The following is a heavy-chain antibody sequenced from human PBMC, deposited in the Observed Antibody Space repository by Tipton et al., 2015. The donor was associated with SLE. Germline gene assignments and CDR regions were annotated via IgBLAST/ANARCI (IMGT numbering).Heavy chain of an antibody. CDR3: ARDAVGGSGWTYNWFDP. CDR1: GFTFSSYS. Sequence: GSLRLSCAASGFTFSSYSMNWVRQAPGKGLEWVSYISSSSSTIYYADSVKGRFTISRDNAKNSLYLQMNSLRAEDTAVYYCARDAVGGSGWTYNWFDPWGQGTLVTVSS. V-gene: IGHV3-48*01. J-gene: IGHJ5*02. D-gene: IGHD6-19*01. CDR2: ISSSSSTI.